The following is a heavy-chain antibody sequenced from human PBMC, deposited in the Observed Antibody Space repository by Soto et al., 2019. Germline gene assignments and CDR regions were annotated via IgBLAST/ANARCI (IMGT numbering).Heavy chain of an antibody. CDR3: AKRDVTNSTSNAYFYDH. J-gene: IGHJ4*02. CDR2: ISVSVGST. D-gene: IGHD2-21*02. CDR1: GFPFAPST. V-gene: IGHV3-23*01. Sequence: GGSLRLSCGVSGFPFAPSTMSWVRQAPGKGLEWVSTISVSVGSTYSADSVQGRFTVSSDISDNTLFLRMTSLTADDTDVYFCAKRDVTNSTSNAYFYDHWGRGVLVTVSS.